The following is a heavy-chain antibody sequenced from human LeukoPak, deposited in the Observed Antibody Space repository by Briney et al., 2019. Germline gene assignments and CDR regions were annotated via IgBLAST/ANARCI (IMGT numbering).Heavy chain of an antibody. CDR3: ARDQGRYFDWLLFSDYFDY. V-gene: IGHV1-18*04. CDR1: GYTFTGYY. CDR2: ISAYNGNT. Sequence: ASVKVSCKASGYTFTGYYMHWVRQAPGQGLEWMGWISAYNGNTNYAQKLQGRVTMTTDTSTSTAYMELRSLRSDDTAVYYCARDQGRYFDWLLFSDYFDYWGQGTLVTVSS. D-gene: IGHD3-9*01. J-gene: IGHJ4*02.